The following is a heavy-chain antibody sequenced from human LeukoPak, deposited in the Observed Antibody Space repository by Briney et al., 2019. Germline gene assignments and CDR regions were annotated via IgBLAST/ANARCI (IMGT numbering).Heavy chain of an antibody. CDR3: ARESIAVAGAPFDY. V-gene: IGHV3-48*03. J-gene: IGHJ4*02. Sequence: GGSLRLSCAGSGFTFRRNGMHWVRQAPGKGLEWVSYISSGSTIYDADSVKGRFTISRDNAKNSLYLQMNSLRAEDTAVYYCARESIAVAGAPFDYWGQGTLVTVSS. D-gene: IGHD6-19*01. CDR2: ISSGSTI. CDR1: GFTFRRNG.